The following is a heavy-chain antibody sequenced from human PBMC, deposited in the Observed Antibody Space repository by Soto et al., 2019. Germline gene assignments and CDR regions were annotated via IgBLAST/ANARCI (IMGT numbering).Heavy chain of an antibody. CDR2: MNPNSGNT. CDR3: ARGRASAFSLTGYSSGY. Sequence: GASVKVSCKASGYTFTSYDINWVRQATGQGLEWMGWMNPNSGNTGYAQKFQGRVTMTRNTSISTAYMELSSLRSEDTAVYYCARGRASAFSLTGYSSGYWGQGTLVTVSS. J-gene: IGHJ4*02. V-gene: IGHV1-8*01. D-gene: IGHD3-9*01. CDR1: GYTFTSYD.